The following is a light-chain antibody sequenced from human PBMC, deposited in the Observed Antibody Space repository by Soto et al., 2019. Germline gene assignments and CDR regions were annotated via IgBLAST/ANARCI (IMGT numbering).Light chain of an antibody. CDR3: MQALQTPWT. V-gene: IGKV2-28*01. CDR1: QSLLQSRGYNN. J-gene: IGKJ1*01. CDR2: LGS. Sequence: DIVMTQSPLSLPVTPGEPASISCRSSQSLLQSRGYNNLQWYLQKPGQAPQLPIYLGSNRASGVPDRFSGSGSGTDFTLKISSVEAEDVGVYYCMQALQTPWTFGQGTKVEIK.